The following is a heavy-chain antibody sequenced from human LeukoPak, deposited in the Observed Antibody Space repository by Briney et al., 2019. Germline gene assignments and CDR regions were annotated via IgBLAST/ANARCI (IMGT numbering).Heavy chain of an antibody. V-gene: IGHV4-39*07. J-gene: IGHJ3*02. CDR2: VYYNGNT. CDR1: GGSISSSSYY. CDR3: ATDRGAVGGTDI. Sequence: SETLSPTCTVSGGSISSSSYYWGWIRQPPGKGLEWIGSVYYNGNTYYNSSLKSRVTISVDTSKNQFSLKLSSVTAADTAVYYCATDRGAVGGTDIWGQGTMVTISS. D-gene: IGHD1-26*01.